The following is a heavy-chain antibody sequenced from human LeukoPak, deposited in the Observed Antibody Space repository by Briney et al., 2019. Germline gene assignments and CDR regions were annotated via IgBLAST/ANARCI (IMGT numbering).Heavy chain of an antibody. CDR1: GYTFTSYG. Sequence: ASVKVSCKASGYTFTSYGISWVRQAPGQGLEWMGWISAYNGNTNYAQKLQGRVTTTTDTSTSTAYMELRSLRSDDTAVYYCARDQNTYYYDSSGYNPNYFDYWGQGTLVTVSS. D-gene: IGHD3-22*01. V-gene: IGHV1-18*01. CDR3: ARDQNTYYYDSSGYNPNYFDY. J-gene: IGHJ4*02. CDR2: ISAYNGNT.